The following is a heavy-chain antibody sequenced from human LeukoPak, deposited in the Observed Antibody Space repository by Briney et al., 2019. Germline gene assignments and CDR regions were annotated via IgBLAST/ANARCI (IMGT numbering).Heavy chain of an antibody. D-gene: IGHD3-22*01. Sequence: GRSLRLSCAASGFTFSSYSMNWVRQAPGKGLEWVSSISSSSSYIYYADSVKGRFTISRDNAKNSLYLQMNSLRAEDTAVYYCARDVVVIRVFDYWGQGTLVTVSS. V-gene: IGHV3-21*01. CDR1: GFTFSSYS. CDR2: ISSSSSYI. J-gene: IGHJ4*02. CDR3: ARDVVVIRVFDY.